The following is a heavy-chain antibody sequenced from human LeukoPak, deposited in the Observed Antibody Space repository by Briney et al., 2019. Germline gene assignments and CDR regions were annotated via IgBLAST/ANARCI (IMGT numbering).Heavy chain of an antibody. CDR1: GFTFSSYA. J-gene: IGHJ4*02. V-gene: IGHV3-33*08. Sequence: GGSLRLSCAVSGFTFSSYAMHWVRQAPGKGLEWVTVIWSDGSNKYYADSVKGRFTISRDNSKNTLYLQMNSLRAEDTAVYYCVRGYYAGRGHHFEYWGQGTLVTVSS. CDR2: IWSDGSNK. CDR3: VRGYYAGRGHHFEY. D-gene: IGHD3-22*01.